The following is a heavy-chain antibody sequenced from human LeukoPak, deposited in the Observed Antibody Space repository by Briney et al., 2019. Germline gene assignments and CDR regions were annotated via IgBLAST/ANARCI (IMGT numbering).Heavy chain of an antibody. V-gene: IGHV3-23*01. D-gene: IGHD6-19*01. J-gene: IGHJ4*02. CDR2: IVGSGSAT. CDR3: ARGGVYSSGSYYLYYFDY. Sequence: GGSLRLSCAASGFAFSSYAMGWVRQAPREGLEWVSSIVGSGSATYYADSVKGRFTISRDNSKNTLYLQMNSLRAEDTAVYYCARGGVYSSGSYYLYYFDYWGQGTLVTVSS. CDR1: GFAFSSYA.